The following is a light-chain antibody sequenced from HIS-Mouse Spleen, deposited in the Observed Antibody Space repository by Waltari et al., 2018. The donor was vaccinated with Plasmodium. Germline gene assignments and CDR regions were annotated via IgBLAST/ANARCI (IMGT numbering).Light chain of an antibody. V-gene: IGLV3-10*01. CDR3: YSTDSSGNHRV. J-gene: IGLJ3*02. Sequence: SYELTQPPSVSVSPGQTARITCSGDALPKKYAYWYQQKSGQAPVLVIYEDSKRPSGIPERFSGSSSGTSATLTISGAQVDDEADYYCYSTDSSGNHRVFGGGTKLTVL. CDR1: ALPKKY. CDR2: EDS.